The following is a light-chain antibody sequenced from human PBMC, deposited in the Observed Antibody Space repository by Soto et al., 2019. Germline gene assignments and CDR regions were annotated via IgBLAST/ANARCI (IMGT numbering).Light chain of an antibody. Sequence: EVVMTQSPVTLSVSPVESATLSFRASQGVRNNLAWYQQRPGQAPRLLIYGASTRAAGIPARFSGSGSETEFTLTIRSLQSEDFAVYYCHQYNQWPLWTFGQGTKVDIK. J-gene: IGKJ1*01. V-gene: IGKV3-15*01. CDR3: HQYNQWPLWT. CDR1: QGVRNN. CDR2: GAS.